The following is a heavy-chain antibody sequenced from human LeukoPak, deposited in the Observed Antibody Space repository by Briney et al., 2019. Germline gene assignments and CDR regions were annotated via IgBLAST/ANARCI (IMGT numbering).Heavy chain of an antibody. CDR2: ISSSGSTI. Sequence: GGSLRLSCAASGFTFSSYEMNWVRQAPGKGLEWVSYISSSGSTIYYADSVKGRFTISRDNAKNSLYLQMNSLRAKDTAVYYCAREAYYYDSSGYYYTVFFDYWGQGTLVTVSS. CDR3: AREAYYYDSSGYYYTVFFDY. J-gene: IGHJ4*02. V-gene: IGHV3-48*03. CDR1: GFTFSSYE. D-gene: IGHD3-22*01.